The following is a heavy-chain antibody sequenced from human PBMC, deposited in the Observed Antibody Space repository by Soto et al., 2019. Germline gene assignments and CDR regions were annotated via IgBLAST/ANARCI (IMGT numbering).Heavy chain of an antibody. CDR3: ARGWARISDY. V-gene: IGHV4-34*01. J-gene: IGHJ4*02. CDR2: LNHSGSP. D-gene: IGHD7-27*01. CDR1: GGSFSGYY. Sequence: QVQLQQWGAGLLKPSETLSLTCAVSGGSFSGYYWSWIRQPPGKGLDWIGELNHSGSPNYNPSIKSRTTTSVYTSKNQVSLMLSSVTAADTAVYSCARGWARISDYWGQGALVAVSS.